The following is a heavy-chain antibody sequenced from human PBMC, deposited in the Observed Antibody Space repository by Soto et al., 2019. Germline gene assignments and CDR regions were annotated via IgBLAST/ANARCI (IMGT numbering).Heavy chain of an antibody. V-gene: IGHV3-30-3*01. CDR3: ARARLDTPALDY. CDR2: ISYDGSNE. J-gene: IGHJ4*02. Sequence: QVQLVESGGGVVQPGRSLRVSCAASGFTFRSYAMHWVRQAPGKGLEWVAVISYDGSNEYYADSVKGRFTISRDNSKNTLYLQMNSLRAEDTAVYYCARARLDTPALDYWGQGTLVTVSS. D-gene: IGHD2-2*01. CDR1: GFTFRSYA.